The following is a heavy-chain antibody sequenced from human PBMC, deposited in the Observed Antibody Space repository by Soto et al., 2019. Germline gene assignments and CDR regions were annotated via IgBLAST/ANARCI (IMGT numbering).Heavy chain of an antibody. CDR1: GFSLSTSGVG. V-gene: IGHV2-5*02. Sequence: QITLKESGPTLVKPTQTLTLTCTFSGFSLSTSGVGVGWIRQPPGKALEWLALIYWDDDKRYSPSLKSRLTIXKDTSKNQVVLTMTNMDPVDTATYFCAHSRGSNTWSPRPCDPWGQGTLVTVSS. CDR2: IYWDDDK. J-gene: IGHJ5*02. CDR3: AHSRGSNTWSPRPCDP. D-gene: IGHD6-13*01.